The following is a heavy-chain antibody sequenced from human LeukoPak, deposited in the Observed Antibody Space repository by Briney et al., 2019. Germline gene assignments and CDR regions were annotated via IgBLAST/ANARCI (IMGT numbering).Heavy chain of an antibody. CDR1: GFTVSSNY. D-gene: IGHD5-12*01. V-gene: IGHV3-66*01. Sequence: GGSLRLSCAASGFTVSSNYMSWVRQAPGKGLEWVSVIYSGGSTYYADSVEGRFTISRDNSKNTLYLQMNSLRAEDTAVYYCARDLVATRDYWGQGTLVTVSS. J-gene: IGHJ4*02. CDR2: IYSGGST. CDR3: ARDLVATRDY.